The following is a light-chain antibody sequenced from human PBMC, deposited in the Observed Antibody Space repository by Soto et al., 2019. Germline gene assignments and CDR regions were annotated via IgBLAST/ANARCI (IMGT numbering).Light chain of an antibody. J-gene: IGLJ2*01. CDR3: GTWDSSLSAGV. V-gene: IGLV1-51*01. Sequence: QSVLTQPPSVSAAPGQKVTISCAGSSSNIGNNYVSWYQQLPGTAPKLLIYDNIKRPSGIPDRFSGSKSGTSATLGITGLPTGDEADYYCGTWDSSLSAGVFGGGTKLTVL. CDR1: SSNIGNNY. CDR2: DNI.